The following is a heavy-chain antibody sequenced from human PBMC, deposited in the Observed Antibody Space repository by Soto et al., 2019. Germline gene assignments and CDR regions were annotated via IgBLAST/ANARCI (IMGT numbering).Heavy chain of an antibody. CDR1: GGTFSSYA. V-gene: IGHV1-69*01. CDR2: IIPIFGTA. Sequence: QVQLVQCGAEVKKPGSSVKVSCKASGGTFSSYAISWVRQAPGQGLEWMGGIIPIFGTANYAQKFQGRVTITADESTSTAYMELSSLRSEDTAVYYYARESSSGTISYYFDYWGQGTLVTVSS. CDR3: ARESSSGTISYYFDY. J-gene: IGHJ4*02. D-gene: IGHD6-6*01.